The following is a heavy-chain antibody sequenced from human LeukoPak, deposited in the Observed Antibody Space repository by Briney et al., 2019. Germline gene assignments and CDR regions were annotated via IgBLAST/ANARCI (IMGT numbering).Heavy chain of an antibody. Sequence: SQTLSLTCAISGDSVSSNSAAWNWIRQSPSGCLECLRRTYYRSKWYNDYAVSVKSRITINPDTSKNQFSLQLNSVTPEDTALYYCARVGSSSLIFDSWGQGTLVTVSS. CDR2: TYYRSKWYN. D-gene: IGHD6-6*01. V-gene: IGHV6-1*01. CDR3: ARVGSSSLIFDS. J-gene: IGHJ4*02. CDR1: GDSVSSNSAA.